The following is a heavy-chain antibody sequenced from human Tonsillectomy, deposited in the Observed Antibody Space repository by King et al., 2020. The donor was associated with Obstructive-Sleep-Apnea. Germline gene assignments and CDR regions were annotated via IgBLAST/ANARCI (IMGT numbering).Heavy chain of an antibody. Sequence: VQLQESGPGLVKPSGTLSLTCAVSGGSISSSDWWSWVRQPPGKGLEGSGEIYHRGGTNYNPSLKSRTTISIDKSKNQFSLKLNSVTAADTAVYYCALGNGSGYNGWGQGTLVTVSS. CDR3: ALGNGSGYNG. V-gene: IGHV4-4*02. J-gene: IGHJ4*02. D-gene: IGHD3-22*01. CDR1: GGSISSSDW. CDR2: IYHRGGT.